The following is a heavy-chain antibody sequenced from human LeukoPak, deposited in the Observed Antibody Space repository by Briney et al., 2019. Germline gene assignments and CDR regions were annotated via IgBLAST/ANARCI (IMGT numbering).Heavy chain of an antibody. D-gene: IGHD2-15*01. CDR1: GFTFSTYV. CDR2: ISGSGGST. CDR3: AKSYCSGGRCWHAFDI. J-gene: IGHJ3*02. V-gene: IGHV3-23*01. Sequence: GGSLRLSCAASGFTFSTYVMSWVRQAPGKGLEWVSAISGSGGSTYYADSVKGRFTISRDNSKNTLYLQMNSRRAEDTAVYYCAKSYCSGGRCWHAFDIWGQGTMVTVSS.